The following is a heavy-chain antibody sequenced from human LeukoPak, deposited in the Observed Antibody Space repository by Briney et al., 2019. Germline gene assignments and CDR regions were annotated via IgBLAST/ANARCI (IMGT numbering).Heavy chain of an antibody. CDR1: GFTFSSYA. D-gene: IGHD5-18*01. V-gene: IGHV3-30-3*01. Sequence: PGGSLRLSCEASGFTFSSYAMHWVRQAPGKGLEWVAVISYDGSNKYYADSVKGRFTISRDNSKNTLYLQMNSLRAEDTAVSSCARDTIGYSYVHGDYYYGMDVWGQGTTVTVSS. CDR2: ISYDGSNK. CDR3: ARDTIGYSYVHGDYYYGMDV. J-gene: IGHJ6*02.